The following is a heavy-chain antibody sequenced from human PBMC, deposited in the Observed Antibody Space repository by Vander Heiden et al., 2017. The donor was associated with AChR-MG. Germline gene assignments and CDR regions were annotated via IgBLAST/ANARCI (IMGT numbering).Heavy chain of an antibody. CDR1: GFTFSDFY. Sequence: QVQLVESGGDLVKPGGSLRLSCVTSGFTFSDFYMSWIRQSPGKGLEWLAYISGRSNYIKYADSVKGRFTISRDNIKNSVHLELSSLTVDDTGIYYCARDWAFAYWGKGAPVIVS. CDR3: ARDWAFAY. J-gene: IGHJ4*02. D-gene: IGHD3-16*01. V-gene: IGHV3-11*06. CDR2: ISGRSNYI.